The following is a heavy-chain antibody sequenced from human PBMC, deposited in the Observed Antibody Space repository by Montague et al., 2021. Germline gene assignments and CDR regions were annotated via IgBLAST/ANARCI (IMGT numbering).Heavy chain of an antibody. Sequence: SETLSLTCTVSGGSISSGSYYWGWIRQPPGKGLEFIGGIYYNGTTYHNPSLKSRVTVSMDTSKNQFSLKLSSVTAADTAVYYCARSLYCRGGSCYSGFDPWGQGTLVTASS. CDR2: IYYNGTT. V-gene: IGHV4-39*01. D-gene: IGHD2-15*01. CDR1: GGSISSGSYY. CDR3: ARSLYCRGGSCYSGFDP. J-gene: IGHJ5*02.